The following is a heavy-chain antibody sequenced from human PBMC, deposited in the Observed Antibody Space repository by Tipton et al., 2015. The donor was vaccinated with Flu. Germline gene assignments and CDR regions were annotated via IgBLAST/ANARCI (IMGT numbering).Heavy chain of an antibody. J-gene: IGHJ4*02. V-gene: IGHV4-59*01. CDR1: GGSISTYY. CDR2: IYYSGST. CDR3: ARGRHEGEANRYFDY. Sequence: TLSLTCTVSGGSISTYYWSWIRQPPGKGLEWIGYIYYSGSTKYNPSLKSRVTMSVDTSKNQFSLKLSSVTAADTAVYYCARGRHEGEANRYFDYWGQGTLVTVSS. D-gene: IGHD3-16*01.